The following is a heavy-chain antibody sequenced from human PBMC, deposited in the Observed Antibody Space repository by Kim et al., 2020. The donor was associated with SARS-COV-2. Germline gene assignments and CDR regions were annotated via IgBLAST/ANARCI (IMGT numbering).Heavy chain of an antibody. J-gene: IGHJ4*02. CDR2: IKGDGSDK. CDR3: ATSAEYAWMD. CDR1: GAGFSTYW. V-gene: IGHV3-7*03. Sequence: GGSLRLSCAASGAGFSTYWMTWVRQAPGKGLEWVGNIKGDGSDKHYVDSVRGRFTISRDNAKKLLYLQMESLRVDDTAVYYCATSAEYAWMDWGQGTLVT. D-gene: IGHD1-26*01.